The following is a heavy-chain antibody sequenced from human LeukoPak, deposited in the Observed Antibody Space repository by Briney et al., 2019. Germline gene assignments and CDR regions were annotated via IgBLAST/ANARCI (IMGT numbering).Heavy chain of an antibody. CDR1: GFTFSSYW. CDR2: IKQDGSEK. CDR3: ATDPASYCTSSTCDFDY. V-gene: IGHV3-7*01. J-gene: IGHJ4*02. D-gene: IGHD2-8*01. Sequence: GGSLRPSCAASGFTFSSYWMSWVRQAPGKGLEWVANIKQDGSEKYYVGSVKGRFTISRDNAKNSLYLQMNNLGAEDTAVYYCATDPASYCTSSTCDFDYWGQGTLVTVSS.